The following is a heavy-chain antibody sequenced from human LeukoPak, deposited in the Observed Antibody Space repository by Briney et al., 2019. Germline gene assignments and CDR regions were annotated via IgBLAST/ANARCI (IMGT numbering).Heavy chain of an antibody. D-gene: IGHD6-13*01. CDR2: FDPEDGET. CDR1: GYTLTELS. CDR3: ATWPKLAAAGMDYYFDY. V-gene: IGHV1-24*01. J-gene: IGHJ4*02. Sequence: ASVKFSCKVSGYTLTELSMHWVRQAPGKGLEWLGGFDPEDGETIYAQKFQGRVTMTEDTSTDTAYMELSSLRSEDTAVYYCATWPKLAAAGMDYYFDYWGQGTLVTVSS.